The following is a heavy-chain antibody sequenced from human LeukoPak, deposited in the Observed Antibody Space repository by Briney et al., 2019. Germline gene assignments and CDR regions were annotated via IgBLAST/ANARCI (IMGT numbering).Heavy chain of an antibody. CDR3: ARAVQRWFWFDP. J-gene: IGHJ5*02. D-gene: IGHD3-10*01. CDR2: IYYSGST. CDR1: GGSISSYY. V-gene: IGHV4-59*12. Sequence: PSETLSLTCTVSGGSISSYYWSWIRQPPGKGLEWIGYIYYSGSTYHNPSLKSRVTISVDRSKNQFSLKLNSVTAADTAVYYCARAVQRWFWFDPWGQGTLVTVSS.